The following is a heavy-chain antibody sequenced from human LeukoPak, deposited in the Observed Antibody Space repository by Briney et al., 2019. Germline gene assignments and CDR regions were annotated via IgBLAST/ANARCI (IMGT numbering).Heavy chain of an antibody. CDR3: TAGTGRSDFDY. Sequence: PGGYLRLSCAASGFTFNNAWMSWVRQAPGKGLEWVGRIKRKGDDGTIDYAAPVKGRFTISRDDSKNTLYLQMNSLKSEDTAVYYCTAGTGRSDFDYWGQGTLVTVSS. D-gene: IGHD3/OR15-3a*01. V-gene: IGHV3-15*01. CDR1: GFTFNNAW. CDR2: IKRKGDDGTI. J-gene: IGHJ4*02.